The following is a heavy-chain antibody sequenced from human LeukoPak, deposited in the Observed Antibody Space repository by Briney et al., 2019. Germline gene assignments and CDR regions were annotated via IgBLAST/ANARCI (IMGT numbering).Heavy chain of an antibody. D-gene: IGHD4-17*01. V-gene: IGHV1-69*13. CDR3: ARDRYGDYVKYYYGMDV. Sequence: SVKVSCKASGGTFSSYAISWVRQAPGQGLEWMGGIIPIFGTANYAQKFQGRVTITADESTSTAYMELRSLRSDDTAVYYCARDRYGDYVKYYYGMDVWGQGTTVTVSS. J-gene: IGHJ6*02. CDR2: IIPIFGTA. CDR1: GGTFSSYA.